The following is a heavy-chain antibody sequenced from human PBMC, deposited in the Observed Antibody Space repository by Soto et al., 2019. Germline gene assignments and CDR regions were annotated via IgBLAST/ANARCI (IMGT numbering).Heavy chain of an antibody. J-gene: IGHJ2*01. CDR1: GFTFSSYA. Sequence: QVQLVESGGGVVQPGRSLRLSCAASGFTFSSYAMHWVRQAPGKGLEWVAVISYDGSNKYYADSVKGRFTISRDNSKNTLDLQMNSLRTEDTAVYDCARPLWRDAYNWGYFDLWGRSTLVTVS. V-gene: IGHV3-30-3*01. CDR2: ISYDGSNK. D-gene: IGHD1-1*01. CDR3: ARPLWRDAYNWGYFDL.